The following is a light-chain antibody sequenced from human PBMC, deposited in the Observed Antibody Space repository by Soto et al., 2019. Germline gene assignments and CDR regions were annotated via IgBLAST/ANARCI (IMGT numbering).Light chain of an antibody. J-gene: IGKJ5*01. CDR3: QQYDSYPPT. V-gene: IGKV1-16*02. CDR1: QGSNDY. Sequence: DIQMTQSPSSLSASVGDRVTITCRARQGSNDYLAWFQQKPGKAPMSLIYAASSLQSGVPSKFSGSGSGTDFTLTISSLQPEDFATYYCQQYDSYPPTFGQGTRLEIK. CDR2: AAS.